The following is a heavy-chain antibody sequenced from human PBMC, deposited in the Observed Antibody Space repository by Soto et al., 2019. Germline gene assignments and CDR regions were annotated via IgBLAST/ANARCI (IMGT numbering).Heavy chain of an antibody. CDR2: MYYRGST. V-gene: IGHV4-59*08. Sequence: QVQLQESGPGLVKPSETLSLTCTVSGGSISSYYWSWIRQPPGKGLEWIGYMYYRGSTNYNPSLKSRVTISVDTSKNQWSLKLNSVTAADTAVYYCARAVFRYSSSTTSYYYGLDVWGQGTTVTVSS. J-gene: IGHJ6*02. CDR1: GGSISSYY. CDR3: ARAVFRYSSSTTSYYYGLDV. D-gene: IGHD6-19*01.